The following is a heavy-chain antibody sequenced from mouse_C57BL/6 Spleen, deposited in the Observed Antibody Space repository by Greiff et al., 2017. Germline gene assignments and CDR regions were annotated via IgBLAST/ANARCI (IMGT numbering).Heavy chain of an antibody. CDR2: IRSKSNNYAT. CDR1: GFSFNTYA. J-gene: IGHJ3*01. Sequence: DVMLVESGGGLVQPKGSLKLSCAASGFSFNTYAMNWVRQAPGKGLEWVARIRSKSNNYATYYADSVKDRFTISRDDSESMLYLQMNNLKTEDTAMYYCVRQGPTYEFAYWGQGTLVTVSA. D-gene: IGHD5-5*01. V-gene: IGHV10-1*01. CDR3: VRQGPTYEFAY.